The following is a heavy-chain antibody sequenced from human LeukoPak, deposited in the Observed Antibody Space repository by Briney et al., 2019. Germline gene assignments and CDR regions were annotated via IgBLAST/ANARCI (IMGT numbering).Heavy chain of an antibody. J-gene: IGHJ4*02. CDR2: INHSGST. Sequence: PSETLSLTCAVYGGSFSGYYWGWIRQPPGKGLEWIGEINHSGSTNYNPSLKSRVTISVDTSKNQFSLKLSSVTAADTAVYYCAGILVGATRFDYWGQGTPVTVSS. V-gene: IGHV4-34*01. CDR3: AGILVGATRFDY. D-gene: IGHD1-26*01. CDR1: GGSFSGYY.